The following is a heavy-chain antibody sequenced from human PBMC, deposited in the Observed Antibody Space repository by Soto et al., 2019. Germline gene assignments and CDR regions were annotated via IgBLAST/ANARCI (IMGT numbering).Heavy chain of an antibody. J-gene: IGHJ6*02. CDR1: GFTFRNYD. CDR2: ISAAGDP. V-gene: IGHV3-13*05. CDR3: ARTDRYFYGRDV. Sequence: EVQLVESGGGLVQPGGSLRLSCEASGFTFRNYDMHWVRQGTGKGLEWVSGISAAGDPDYADSVEGRFTISRENAQNSFFLQMNSLRVGDTAVYYCARTDRYFYGRDVWGQGTTVIVSS.